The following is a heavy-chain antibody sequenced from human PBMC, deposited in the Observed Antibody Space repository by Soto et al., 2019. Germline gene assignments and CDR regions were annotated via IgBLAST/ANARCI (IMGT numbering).Heavy chain of an antibody. Sequence: LRLSCAASGFAFSSYVMSWVRQAPGKGLEWIGYIYYSGSTYYNPSLKSRVTISVDTSKNQFSLKLSSVTAADTAVYYCAREASTAAAPDYWGQGTLVTVSS. CDR2: IYYSGST. CDR3: AREASTAAAPDY. CDR1: GFAFSSYV. J-gene: IGHJ4*02. V-gene: IGHV4-31*02. D-gene: IGHD6-13*01.